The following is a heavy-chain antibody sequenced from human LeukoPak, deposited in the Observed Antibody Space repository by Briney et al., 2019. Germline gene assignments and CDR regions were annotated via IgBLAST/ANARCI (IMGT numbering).Heavy chain of an antibody. CDR1: GYTFTSYG. V-gene: IGHV1-18*01. D-gene: IGHD4-17*01. CDR3: ARGGPYGDYPLEYFDY. J-gene: IGHJ4*02. Sequence: ASVKVSCKASGYTFTSYGISWVRQAPGQGLEWMGWISAYNGNTNYAQKLQGRVTMTTDTSTRTAYMERRSLRSDDTAVYYCARGGPYGDYPLEYFDYWGQGTLVTVSS. CDR2: ISAYNGNT.